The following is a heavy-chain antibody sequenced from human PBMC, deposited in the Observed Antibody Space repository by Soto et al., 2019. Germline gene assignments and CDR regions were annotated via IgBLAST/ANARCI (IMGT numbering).Heavy chain of an antibody. CDR1: GGSISGSNW. Sequence: SETLSLTCAVSGGSISGSNWWSWVRQPPGKGLEWIGEIYHSGSTNYNPSLKSRVTISVDKSKNQFSLKLSSVTAADTAVYYCARVVAAAGTLYYGMDVWGQGTTVTVSS. V-gene: IGHV4-4*02. CDR2: IYHSGST. D-gene: IGHD6-13*01. J-gene: IGHJ6*02. CDR3: ARVVAAAGTLYYGMDV.